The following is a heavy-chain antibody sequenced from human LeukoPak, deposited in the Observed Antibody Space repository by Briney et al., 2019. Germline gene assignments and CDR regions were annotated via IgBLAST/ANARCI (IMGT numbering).Heavy chain of an antibody. CDR2: ISYDGSSQ. V-gene: IGHV3-30*18. J-gene: IGHJ4*02. Sequence: GGSLRLSCAASGFTLSNFGIHWVRQAPDKGLEWVALISYDGSSQYYADSVKGRFTISRDNSKSTLYLQMNSLRPEDTAVYYCAKGYYYDSSGYYQHFDHWGQGTLVTVSS. D-gene: IGHD3-22*01. CDR3: AKGYYYDSSGYYQHFDH. CDR1: GFTLSNFG.